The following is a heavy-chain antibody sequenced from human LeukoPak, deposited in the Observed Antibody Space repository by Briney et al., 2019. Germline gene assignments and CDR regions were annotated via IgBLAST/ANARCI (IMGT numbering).Heavy chain of an antibody. D-gene: IGHD6-13*01. V-gene: IGHV3-23*01. Sequence: GGSLRLSCAASGFTFSTYAMSWVRQAPGKGLEWVSGISGSGGSTFYADSVKGRFTISRDNAKNSLYLQMNSLRAEDTAVYYCAREWIAAAALDYWGQGTLVTVSS. CDR1: GFTFSTYA. J-gene: IGHJ4*02. CDR2: ISGSGGST. CDR3: AREWIAAAALDY.